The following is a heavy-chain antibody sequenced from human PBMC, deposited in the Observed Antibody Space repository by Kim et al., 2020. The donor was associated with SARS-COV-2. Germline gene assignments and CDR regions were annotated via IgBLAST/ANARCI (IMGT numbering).Heavy chain of an antibody. CDR2: ISSDGRYT. Sequence: GGSLRLSVAASVCFFIYYWFMCFFSFLFFLLVWVSRISSDGRYTHYADSVKGRVTLSSDNAENTLFLQMNSLRAEDTAVYYCARGMFSSGFDVWGQGTTVTVSS. CDR3: ARGMFSSGFDV. J-gene: IGHJ6*02. V-gene: IGHV3-74*01. CDR1: VCFFIYYW. D-gene: IGHD3-10*02.